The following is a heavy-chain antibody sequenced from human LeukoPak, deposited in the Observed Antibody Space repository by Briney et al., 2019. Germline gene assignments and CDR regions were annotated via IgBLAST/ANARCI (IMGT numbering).Heavy chain of an antibody. CDR2: ISSSSSTI. CDR3: ARDFRETPSNFDY. D-gene: IGHD4-23*01. CDR1: GFSFSIYS. J-gene: IGHJ4*02. V-gene: IGHV3-48*01. Sequence: PGGSLRLSCAASGFSFSIYSMNWVRQAPGKGLEWVSFISSSSSTIYYADSVKGRFTISRDNAKYSLFLQMNSLRAEDTAVYYCARDFRETPSNFDYWGQGTLVTVSS.